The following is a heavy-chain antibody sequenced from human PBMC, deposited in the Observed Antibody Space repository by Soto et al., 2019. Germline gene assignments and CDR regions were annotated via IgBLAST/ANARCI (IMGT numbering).Heavy chain of an antibody. CDR3: ARRVGDYSSRGHHDY. Sequence: QLQLQESGPGLVKPSETLSLTCTVSGGSISSSSYYWGWIRQPPGKGLEWIGSIYYSGSTYYNPSLKSRVTIPVDTSKNQFSLKLSSVTAADTAVYYCARRVGDYSSRGHHDYWGQGTLVTVSS. J-gene: IGHJ4*02. CDR2: IYYSGST. D-gene: IGHD4-17*01. V-gene: IGHV4-39*01. CDR1: GGSISSSSYY.